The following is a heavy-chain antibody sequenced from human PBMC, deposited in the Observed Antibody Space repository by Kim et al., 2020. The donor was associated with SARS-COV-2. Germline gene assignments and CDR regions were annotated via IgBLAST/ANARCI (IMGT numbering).Heavy chain of an antibody. J-gene: IGHJ4*02. D-gene: IGHD3-22*01. Sequence: ASVKVSCKASGYNFFSYDINWVRQATGQGLEWMGWMNPTSGNSGSAQKFQGRVTMTGDTSLSTAYMELRRLTSEDTAVYYCVRVARNYFDSSGQYIYYFEYWGQGTLVTVSS. CDR3: VRVARNYFDSSGQYIYYFEY. CDR1: GYNFFSYD. CDR2: MNPTSGNS. V-gene: IGHV1-8*01.